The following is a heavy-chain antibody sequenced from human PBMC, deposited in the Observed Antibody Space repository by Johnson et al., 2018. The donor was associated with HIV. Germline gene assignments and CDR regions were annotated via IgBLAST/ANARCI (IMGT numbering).Heavy chain of an antibody. Sequence: QVQLVESGGGVVQPGGSLRLSCAASGFTFSSYDMHWVRQPPGKGLEWVAVISYDGSNKYYADSVKGRFTISRDNSKNTLYLQMNSLRAEDTAVYYCARGGLGDYVVAFDIWGQGTMVTVSS. V-gene: IGHV3-30*19. CDR1: GFTFSSYD. CDR2: ISYDGSNK. D-gene: IGHD4-17*01. CDR3: ARGGLGDYVVAFDI. J-gene: IGHJ3*02.